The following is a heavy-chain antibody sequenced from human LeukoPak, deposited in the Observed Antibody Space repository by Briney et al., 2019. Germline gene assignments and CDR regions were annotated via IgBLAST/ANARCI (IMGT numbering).Heavy chain of an antibody. J-gene: IGHJ4*02. Sequence: PSETLSLTCTVSGGSISSGGNYWSWLRQLPGKGLEWIGYIYYVGNTNYNPSLKSRLSMSVDTSNNQFSLRLTSVTAADTAVYYCARVEVIGSTRYFDYWGQGAMVSVSS. CDR3: ARVEVIGSTRYFDY. CDR2: IYYVGNT. CDR1: GGSISSGGNY. D-gene: IGHD3-16*02. V-gene: IGHV4-31*03.